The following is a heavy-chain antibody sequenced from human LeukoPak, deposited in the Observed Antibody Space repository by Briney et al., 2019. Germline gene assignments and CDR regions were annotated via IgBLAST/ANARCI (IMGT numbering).Heavy chain of an antibody. D-gene: IGHD1-7*01. CDR1: GYSFTSYW. V-gene: IGHV5-51*01. Sequence: GESLKISCKGSGYSFTSYWVGWVCQMPGKGLEWMGIIYPGDSDTRYSPSFQGQVTISADKSISTAYLQWSSLKASDTAMYYCVVGRYNWNYVVPWFDPWGQGTLVTVSS. CDR2: IYPGDSDT. J-gene: IGHJ5*02. CDR3: VVGRYNWNYVVPWFDP.